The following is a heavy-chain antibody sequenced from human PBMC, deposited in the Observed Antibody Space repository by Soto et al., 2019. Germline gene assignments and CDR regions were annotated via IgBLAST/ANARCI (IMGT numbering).Heavy chain of an antibody. V-gene: IGHV4-34*01. Sequence: SETLSLTCAVYGGSFSGYYWSWIRQPPGKGLEWIGEINHSGSTNYNPSLKSRVTISVDTSKNQFSLKLSSVTAADTAVYYCARALRVYSSGWYDYWGQGTLVTVSS. CDR2: INHSGST. CDR3: ARALRVYSSGWYDY. D-gene: IGHD6-19*01. CDR1: GGSFSGYY. J-gene: IGHJ4*02.